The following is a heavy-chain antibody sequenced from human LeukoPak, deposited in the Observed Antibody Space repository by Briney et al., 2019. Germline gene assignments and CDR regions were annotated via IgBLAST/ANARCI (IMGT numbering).Heavy chain of an antibody. D-gene: IGHD6-19*01. J-gene: IGHJ5*02. CDR2: IIPIFGIA. V-gene: IGHV1-69*04. CDR3: AKGREIAVAGFEDWFDP. Sequence: SVKVSCKASGGTFSCYAISWVRQAPGQGLEWMGRIIPIFGIANYAQKFQGRVTITADKSTSTAYMELSSLRSEDTAVYYCAKGREIAVAGFEDWFDPWGQGTLVTVSS. CDR1: GGTFSCYA.